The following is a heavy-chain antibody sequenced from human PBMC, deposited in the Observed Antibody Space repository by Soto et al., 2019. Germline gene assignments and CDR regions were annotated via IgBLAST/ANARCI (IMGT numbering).Heavy chain of an antibody. V-gene: IGHV1-2*02. CDR1: GYTFTGYY. CDR2: INPNSGGT. D-gene: IGHD3-10*02. J-gene: IGHJ3*01. Sequence: ASVEVSCKASGYTFTGYYIHWVLQAPGQGLEWMAWINPNSGGTNYAQKFQGRVTVTRDTSISTAYMELSSLRSDDTAVYYCARGRKLGATDTAMLEDMWGQGTMVTVSS. CDR3: ARGRKLGATDTAMLEDM.